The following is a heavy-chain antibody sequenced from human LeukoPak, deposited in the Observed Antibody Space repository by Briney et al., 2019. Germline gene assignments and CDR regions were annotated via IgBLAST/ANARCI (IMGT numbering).Heavy chain of an antibody. J-gene: IGHJ6*03. D-gene: IGHD6-19*01. CDR1: GFTFNNYA. V-gene: IGHV3-23*01. CDR3: AKQAGTTSYYYYYMDV. CDR2: ISGSGGTT. Sequence: GGSLRLSCAASGFTFNNYAMTWVRQAPGQGLEWVSAISGSGGTTYYADSVRGRFTISRDNSKNTLYLQMNSLRTEDTAVYYCAKQAGTTSYYYYYMDVWGKGTTVTVSS.